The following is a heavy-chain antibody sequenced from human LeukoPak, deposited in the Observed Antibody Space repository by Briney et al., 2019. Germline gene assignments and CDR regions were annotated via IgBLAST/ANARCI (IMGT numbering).Heavy chain of an antibody. CDR1: GGSISTYY. CDR2: VHDSGST. V-gene: IGHV4-59*01. J-gene: IGHJ4*02. CDR3: ARSSYSYGLGLKFDY. D-gene: IGHD3-16*01. Sequence: SETLSLTCTVSGGSISTYYWSWIRQPPGKGLEWIGYVHDSGSTDYNPSLKSRVTTSLDTPNKQIFLKLTSVTAADTAVYYCARSSYSYGLGLKFDYWGQGTLVTVSS.